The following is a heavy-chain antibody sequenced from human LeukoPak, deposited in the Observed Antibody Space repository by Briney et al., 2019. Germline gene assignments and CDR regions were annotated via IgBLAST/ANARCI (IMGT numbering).Heavy chain of an antibody. J-gene: IGHJ4*02. CDR3: ARITMIVVVIDY. V-gene: IGHV4-30-4*01. Sequence: SETLSLTCTVSGGSISSGDYYWSWIRQPPGKGLEWIGYIYYSGSTYYNPSLKSRVTTSVDTSRTQFSLKLSSVTAADTAVYYCARITMIVVVIDYWGQGTLVTVSS. D-gene: IGHD3-22*01. CDR2: IYYSGST. CDR1: GGSISSGDYY.